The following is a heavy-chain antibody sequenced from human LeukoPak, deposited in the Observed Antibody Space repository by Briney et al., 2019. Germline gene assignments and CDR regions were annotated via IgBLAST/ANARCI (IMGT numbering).Heavy chain of an antibody. D-gene: IGHD1-26*01. CDR2: IYYSGST. J-gene: IGHJ4*02. CDR3: ARVGRIVGATGSYYFDY. Sequence: SETLSLTCTVSGGSISSSSYYWGWIRQPPAKGLEWIGYIYYSGSTNYNPSLKSRVTISVDTSKNQFSLKLSSVTAADTAVYYCARVGRIVGATGSYYFDYWGQGTLVTVSS. V-gene: IGHV4-61*05. CDR1: GGSISSSSYY.